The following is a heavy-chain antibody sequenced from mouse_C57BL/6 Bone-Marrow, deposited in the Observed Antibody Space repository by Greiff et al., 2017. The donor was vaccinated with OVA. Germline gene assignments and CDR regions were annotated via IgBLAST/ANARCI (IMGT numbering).Heavy chain of an antibody. CDR1: GYTFTDYE. V-gene: IGHV1-15*01. CDR2: IDPETGGT. Sequence: VKVVESGAELVRPGASVTLSCKASGYTFTDYEMHWVKQTPVHGLEWIGAIDPETGGTAYNQKFKGKAILTADKSSSTAYMELRSLTSEDSAVYYCTRERVYYYGMGFAYWGQGTLVTVSA. J-gene: IGHJ3*01. D-gene: IGHD1-1*01. CDR3: TRERVYYYGMGFAY.